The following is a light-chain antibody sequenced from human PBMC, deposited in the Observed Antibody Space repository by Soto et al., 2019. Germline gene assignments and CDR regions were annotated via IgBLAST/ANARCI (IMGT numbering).Light chain of an antibody. Sequence: SYELTQPPSVSVAPGQTTSISCGGNNIGIKDVYWYQQQPGQAPVLVVYDNRDRPSGIPERFSGFKSANTAYLTISGVQPEDEADYHCSSYTTIKTVVFGGGTKLTVL. J-gene: IGLJ2*01. CDR1: NIGIKD. CDR3: SSYTTIKTVV. CDR2: DNR. V-gene: IGLV3-21*02.